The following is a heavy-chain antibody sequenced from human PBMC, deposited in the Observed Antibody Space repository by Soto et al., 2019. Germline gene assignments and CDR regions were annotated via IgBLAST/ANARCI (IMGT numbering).Heavy chain of an antibody. CDR3: ARDQNYCSGGSCYSGLDGMDV. D-gene: IGHD2-15*01. V-gene: IGHV1-2*02. CDR2: INPNSGGT. J-gene: IGHJ6*02. Sequence: ASVKVSCKASGYTFTGYYMHWVRQAPGQGLEWMGWINPNSGGTNYAQKFQGRVTMTRDTSISTAYMELSRLRSDDTAVYYCARDQNYCSGGSCYSGLDGMDVWGQGTTVTVSS. CDR1: GYTFTGYY.